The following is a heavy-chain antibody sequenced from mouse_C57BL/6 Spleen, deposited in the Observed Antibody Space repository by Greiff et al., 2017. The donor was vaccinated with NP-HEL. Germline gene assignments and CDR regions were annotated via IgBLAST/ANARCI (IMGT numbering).Heavy chain of an antibody. CDR3: ARLITTGYFDV. Sequence: EVMLVESGGGLVQPGGSLKLSCAASGFTFSDYYMYWVRQTPEKRLEWVAYISNGGGSTYYPDTVKGRFTISRDNAKNTLYLQMSRLKSEDTAMYYCARLITTGYFDVWGTGTTVTVSS. CDR1: GFTFSDYY. D-gene: IGHD1-1*01. J-gene: IGHJ1*03. V-gene: IGHV5-12*01. CDR2: ISNGGGST.